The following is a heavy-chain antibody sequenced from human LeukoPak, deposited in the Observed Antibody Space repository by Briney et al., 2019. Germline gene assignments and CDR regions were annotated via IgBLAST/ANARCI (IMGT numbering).Heavy chain of an antibody. D-gene: IGHD2-15*01. J-gene: IGHJ4*02. V-gene: IGHV3-30*18. CDR1: GCTFSSYA. Sequence: GGSLRLSCAASGCTFSSYAMHWVRQSPGKGLEWVAVISYDGMYKYFADSVQDRFNISRDNSKNTLYLQMNSLRREDTALYYCAKGEVAVVAARPEYWGQGTLVTVSS. CDR2: ISYDGMYK. CDR3: AKGEVAVVAARPEY.